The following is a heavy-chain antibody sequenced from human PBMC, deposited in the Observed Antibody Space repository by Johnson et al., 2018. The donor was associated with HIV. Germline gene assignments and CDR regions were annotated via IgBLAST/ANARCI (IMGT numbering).Heavy chain of an antibody. CDR2: IKTKADGGTT. CDR1: GFTFSNAW. V-gene: IGHV3-15*05. Sequence: VLLVESGGGLVKPGGSLRLSCAASGFTFSNAWMSWVRQAPGKGLEWVGRIKTKADGGTTDYAAPVKGRFTISRANAKNTLYLQMDSLGAEDTAVYFCARAGRLGYCSGGSCYSPAFDIWGQGTMVTVS. J-gene: IGHJ3*02. CDR3: ARAGRLGYCSGGSCYSPAFDI. D-gene: IGHD2-15*01.